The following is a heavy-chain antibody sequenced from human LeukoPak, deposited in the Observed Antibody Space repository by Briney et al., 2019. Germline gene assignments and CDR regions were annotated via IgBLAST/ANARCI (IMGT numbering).Heavy chain of an antibody. J-gene: IGHJ4*02. V-gene: IGHV3-33*06. CDR3: AKGRYSHLYYFDY. Sequence: GGSLRLSCAASGFTFSSYGMHWVRQAPGKGLEWVAVIWYDGSNKYYADSVKGRFTISRDNSKNTLYLQMNSLRAEDTAVYYCAKGRYSHLYYFDYWGQGTLVTVSS. CDR2: IWYDGSNK. D-gene: IGHD5-18*01. CDR1: GFTFSSYG.